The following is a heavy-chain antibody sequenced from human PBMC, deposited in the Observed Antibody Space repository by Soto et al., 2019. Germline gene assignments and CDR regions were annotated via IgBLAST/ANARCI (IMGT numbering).Heavy chain of an antibody. CDR1: GGSISSGGYY. J-gene: IGHJ4*02. Sequence: SETLSLTCTVSGGSISSGGYYWSWIRQHPGKGLEWIGYIYYSGSTYYNPSLKSRVTTSVDTSKNQCSLKLSSVTAADTAVYYCARGYCSGGSCYAIDYWGQGTLVTVSS. CDR2: IYYSGST. D-gene: IGHD2-15*01. CDR3: ARGYCSGGSCYAIDY. V-gene: IGHV4-31*03.